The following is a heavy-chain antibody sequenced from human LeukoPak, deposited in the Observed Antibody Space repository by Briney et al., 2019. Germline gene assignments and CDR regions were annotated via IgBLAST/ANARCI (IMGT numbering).Heavy chain of an antibody. CDR1: GGSFSGYY. Sequence: PSETLSLTCAVYGGSFSGYYWSWIRQLPGKGLEWIGEINHSGSTNYNPSLKSRVTISVDTSKNQFSLKLSSVTAADTAVYYCARGTLANWFDPWGQGTLVTVSS. CDR2: INHSGST. V-gene: IGHV4-34*01. J-gene: IGHJ5*02. CDR3: ARGTLANWFDP.